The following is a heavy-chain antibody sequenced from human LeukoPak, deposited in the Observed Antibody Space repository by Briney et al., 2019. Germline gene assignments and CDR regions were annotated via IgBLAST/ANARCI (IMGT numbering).Heavy chain of an antibody. Sequence: PSETLSLTCTVSGGSISSSSYYWGWIRQPPGKGLEWIGSIYYSGSTYYNPSLKSRVTISVDTSKNQFSLKLSSVTAADTAVYYCARMKAGITRRTPDVRGNYFDYWGQGTLVTVSS. J-gene: IGHJ4*02. CDR1: GGSISSSSYY. D-gene: IGHD1-1*01. CDR2: IYYSGST. V-gene: IGHV4-39*07. CDR3: ARMKAGITRRTPDVRGNYFDY.